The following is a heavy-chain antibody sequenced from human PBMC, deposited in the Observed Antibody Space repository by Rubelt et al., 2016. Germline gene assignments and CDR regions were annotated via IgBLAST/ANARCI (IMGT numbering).Heavy chain of an antibody. CDR1: GGSLSGYY. D-gene: IGHD6-6*01. Sequence: QVQLQQWGAGLLKPSETLSLTCAVHGGSLSGYYWAWIRQAPGKGLEWIGEINHRGSTTYNPSLKSRVTISVDTSRNQVSLKRNSVTAAETAIYFWAGEWLGSGSSYDHWGQGTLVTVSS. CDR2: INHRGST. J-gene: IGHJ5*02. V-gene: IGHV4-34*01. CDR3: AGEWLGSGSSYDH.